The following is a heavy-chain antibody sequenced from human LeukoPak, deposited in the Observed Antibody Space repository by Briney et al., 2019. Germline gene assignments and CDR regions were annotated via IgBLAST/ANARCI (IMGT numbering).Heavy chain of an antibody. CDR3: ARVDLRAAYFDY. D-gene: IGHD2-15*01. CDR2: IYTSGST. CDR1: GGSISSYY. J-gene: IGHJ4*02. Sequence: PSETLSLTCTVSGGSISSYYWSWIRQPAGKGLEWIGRIYTSGSTGYNPSLKSRVTMSVDTSKNQFSLKVSSVTAADTAVYYCARVDLRAAYFDYWGQGTLVTVSS. V-gene: IGHV4-4*07.